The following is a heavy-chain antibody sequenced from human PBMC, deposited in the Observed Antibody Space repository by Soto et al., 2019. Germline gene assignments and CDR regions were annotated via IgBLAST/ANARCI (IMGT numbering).Heavy chain of an antibody. V-gene: IGHV5-51*01. D-gene: IGHD4-4*01. CDR3: ATHPRRTVTTNFDY. CDR1: GYSVTSYW. J-gene: IGHJ4*02. Sequence: GGSLQISCKGSGYSVTSYWIGWVRQVPGKGLEWMGIIYPGDSDTRYSPSFQGQVTISADKSISTAYLQWSSLKASDTAMYYCATHPRRTVTTNFDYWGQGTLVTVSS. CDR2: IYPGDSDT.